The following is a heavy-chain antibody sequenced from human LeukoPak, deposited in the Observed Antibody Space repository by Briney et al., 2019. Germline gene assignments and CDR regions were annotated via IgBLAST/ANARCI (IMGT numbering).Heavy chain of an antibody. Sequence: GRSLRLSCAASGFTFSGSAMHWVRQASGKGLEWVGRIRSKANSYATAYAASVKGRFTISRDDSKNTAYLQMNSLKTEDTAVYYCTSPIVGATAYYYYYMDVWGKGTTVTVSS. V-gene: IGHV3-73*01. CDR2: IRSKANSYAT. D-gene: IGHD1-26*01. J-gene: IGHJ6*03. CDR3: TSPIVGATAYYYYYMDV. CDR1: GFTFSGSA.